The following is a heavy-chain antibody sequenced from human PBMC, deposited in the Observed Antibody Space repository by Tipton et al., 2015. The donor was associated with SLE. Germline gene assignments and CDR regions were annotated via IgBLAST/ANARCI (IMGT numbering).Heavy chain of an antibody. D-gene: IGHD1-1*01. CDR2: ITTSTYI. CDR3: ARAGDGTTFYYYGLDV. V-gene: IGHV3-21*01. J-gene: IGHJ6*02. CDR1: GFSFDNYT. Sequence: SLRLSCTASGFSFDNYTLYWVRQAPGKGLEWVSSITTSTYIYSADSVKGRFTISRDNAKNSLYLQMNSLRAEDTAVYYCARAGDGTTFYYYGLDVWGQGTTVTVSS.